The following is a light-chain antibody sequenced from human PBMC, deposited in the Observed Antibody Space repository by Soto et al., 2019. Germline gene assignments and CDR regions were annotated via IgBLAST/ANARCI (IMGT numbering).Light chain of an antibody. CDR2: LPS. Sequence: EIVMTQSPATLSVSPGGSATLSCRASQTVSSNFAWYRQKPGQAPTLLIYLPSTSATGIPARFSGSGSGTEFTLTISSLQSEDFAVYYCQQYNNWPYTFGQGTKLEIK. CDR3: QQYNNWPYT. J-gene: IGKJ2*01. V-gene: IGKV3-15*01. CDR1: QTVSSN.